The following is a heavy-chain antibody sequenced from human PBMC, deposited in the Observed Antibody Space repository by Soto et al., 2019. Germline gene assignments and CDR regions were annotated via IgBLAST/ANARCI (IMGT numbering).Heavy chain of an antibody. V-gene: IGHV4-4*02. Sequence: QVQLQESGPGLVMPSGTLSLTCAVSGASISSSDWWNWVRQPPGKGLEWIGEIYHGGTTIYNPSHNSRVTISIDESKNHFSLKLTSVTAADTAVYYCARDFKAPNDAWAFDYWGQGTLVTVSS. CDR2: IYHGGTT. CDR3: ARDFKAPNDAWAFDY. D-gene: IGHD3-16*01. J-gene: IGHJ4*02. CDR1: GASISSSDW.